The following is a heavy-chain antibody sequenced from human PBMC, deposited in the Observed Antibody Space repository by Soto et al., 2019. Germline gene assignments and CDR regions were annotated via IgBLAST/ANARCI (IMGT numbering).Heavy chain of an antibody. J-gene: IGHJ4*02. CDR2: IYPGDSDT. CDR3: ARTHGYQIEY. CDR1: VYSFVSYW. V-gene: IGHV5-51*01. D-gene: IGHD5-12*01. Sequence: GEPLKTSCQGSVYSFVSYWIAWVRQMPGKGLVWMWSIYPGDSDTTYSPSFQSQVTMAVEKYITTVYRQLSSLKASDTAMYYCARTHGYQIEYWGQGRLVNVSS.